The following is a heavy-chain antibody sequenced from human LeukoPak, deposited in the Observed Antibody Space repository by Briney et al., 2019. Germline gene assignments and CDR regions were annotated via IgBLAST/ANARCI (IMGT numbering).Heavy chain of an antibody. J-gene: IGHJ4*02. Sequence: GGSLRLSCAASGFTFSSYGMHWVRQAPGKGLEWVAFIRYDGSNKYYADSVKGRFTISRDNSKNTLYLQMNSLRAEDTAVYYCARDRGYSYGPNFDYWGQGTLVTVSS. D-gene: IGHD5-18*01. CDR2: IRYDGSNK. V-gene: IGHV3-30*02. CDR1: GFTFSSYG. CDR3: ARDRGYSYGPNFDY.